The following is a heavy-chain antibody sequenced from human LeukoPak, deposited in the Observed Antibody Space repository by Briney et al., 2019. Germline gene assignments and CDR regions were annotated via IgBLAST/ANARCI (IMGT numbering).Heavy chain of an antibody. D-gene: IGHD6-13*01. CDR1: GGSISSGGYS. Sequence: SETLSLTCTASGGSISSGGYSWSWIRQPPGKGLEWIGYIYHSGSTYYNPSLKSRVTISVDRSKNQFSLKLSSVTAADTAVYYCAREVRYSSSWIFDYWGQGTLVTVSS. CDR2: IYHSGST. V-gene: IGHV4-30-2*01. CDR3: AREVRYSSSWIFDY. J-gene: IGHJ4*02.